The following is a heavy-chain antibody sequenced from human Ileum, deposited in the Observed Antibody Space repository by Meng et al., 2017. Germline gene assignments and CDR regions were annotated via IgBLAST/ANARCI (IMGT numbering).Heavy chain of an antibody. J-gene: IGHJ5*02. CDR2: MSPNSGNT. V-gene: IGHV1-8*01. CDR1: GYTFTSYD. D-gene: IGHD3-10*01. Sequence: QVQLVQSEAEVSKPGASVKVSCSASGYTFTSYDIHWVRQAPGQGLEWMGWMSPNSGNTGYSQNFQGRVTLTRSTPLRTVYMELSSLQSEDTAVYYCARVVSSGTFGDWFDPWGQGTLVTVSS. CDR3: ARVVSSGTFGDWFDP.